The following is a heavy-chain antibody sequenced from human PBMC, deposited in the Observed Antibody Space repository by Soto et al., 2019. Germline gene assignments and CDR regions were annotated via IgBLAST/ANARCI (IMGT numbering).Heavy chain of an antibody. D-gene: IGHD6-19*01. J-gene: IGHJ6*02. CDR2: IYYSGST. Sequence: PSETLSLTCTVSGGSISSYYWSWIRQPPGKGLEWIGYIYYSGSTNYNPSLKSRVTISVDTSKNQFSLKLSSVTAADTAVYYCARDTGYSSGFTYMDVWGQGTTVTVSS. V-gene: IGHV4-59*01. CDR3: ARDTGYSSGFTYMDV. CDR1: GGSISSYY.